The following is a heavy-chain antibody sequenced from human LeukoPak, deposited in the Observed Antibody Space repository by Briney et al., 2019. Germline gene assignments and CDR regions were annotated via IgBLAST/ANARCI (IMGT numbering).Heavy chain of an antibody. Sequence: KPSETLSLTCTVSGGSISSSSYYWGWIRQPPGKWLEWIGSIYYSGSTYYNPSLKSRVTISVDTSKNQFSLKLSSVTAADTAAYYCARLPLLDYYDSSGYYRDYWGQGTLVTVSS. V-gene: IGHV4-39*01. CDR1: GGSISSSSYY. J-gene: IGHJ4*02. CDR2: IYYSGST. CDR3: ARLPLLDYYDSSGYYRDY. D-gene: IGHD3-22*01.